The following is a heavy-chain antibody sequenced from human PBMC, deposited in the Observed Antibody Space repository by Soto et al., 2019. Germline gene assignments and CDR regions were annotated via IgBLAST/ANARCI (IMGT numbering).Heavy chain of an antibody. CDR1: GFTFSSYA. CDR3: ATREPMAYYYGSGKTLDYFDY. Sequence: PGGSLRLSCAASGFTFSSYAMSWVRQAPGKGLEWVSAISGSGGSTYYADSVKGRFTISRDNSKNTLYLQMNSLRAEDTAVYYCATREPMAYYYGSGKTLDYFDYWCQGTLVTVSS. V-gene: IGHV3-23*01. D-gene: IGHD3-10*01. CDR2: ISGSGGST. J-gene: IGHJ4*02.